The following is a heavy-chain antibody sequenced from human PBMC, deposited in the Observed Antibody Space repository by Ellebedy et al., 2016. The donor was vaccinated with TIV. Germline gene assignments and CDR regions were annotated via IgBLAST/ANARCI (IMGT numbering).Heavy chain of an antibody. D-gene: IGHD2-15*01. CDR2: ISHSGNI. V-gene: IGHV4-39*01. J-gene: IGHJ6*04. CDR3: ARHYPGGYPGGV. Sequence: SETLSLXCSVSGDSISVSTTNYWGWIRQPPGKGLEWIGMISHSGNIYYNPSLKTRLTISVDTSKNQFSLKLASVTAADTALYYCARHYPGGYPGGVWGKGTTVTVSS. CDR1: GDSISVSTTNY.